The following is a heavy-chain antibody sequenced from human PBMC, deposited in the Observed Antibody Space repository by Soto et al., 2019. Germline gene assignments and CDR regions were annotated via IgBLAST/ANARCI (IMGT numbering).Heavy chain of an antibody. D-gene: IGHD6-13*01. J-gene: IGHJ6*02. CDR2: IYYSGST. CDR3: ARHVLGGRSSSWYVSYYYYYGMDV. Sequence: SETLSLTCTVSGGSISSSSYYWGWIRQPPGKGLEWIGSIYYSGSTYYNPSLKSRVTISVDTSKNQFSLKLSSVTAADTAVYYCARHVLGGRSSSWYVSYYYYYGMDVWGQGNTVTVSS. V-gene: IGHV4-39*01. CDR1: GGSISSSSYY.